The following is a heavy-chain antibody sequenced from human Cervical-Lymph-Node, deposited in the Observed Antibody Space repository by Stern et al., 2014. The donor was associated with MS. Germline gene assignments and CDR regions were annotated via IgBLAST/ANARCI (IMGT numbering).Heavy chain of an antibody. D-gene: IGHD6-19*01. J-gene: IGHJ4*02. CDR1: GFTFSSYG. CDR2: ISYDGSHK. Sequence: QVQLVQSGGGVVQPGGSLRLSCAASGFTFSSYGMPWVRQTPGKGLEGVAVISYDGSHKYCADSVKGRFTISRDNSKNTLYLQMDSLRAEDTAVYYCATEYGSGWYGNYFDYWGQGTLVTVSS. CDR3: ATEYGSGWYGNYFDY. V-gene: IGHV3-30*03.